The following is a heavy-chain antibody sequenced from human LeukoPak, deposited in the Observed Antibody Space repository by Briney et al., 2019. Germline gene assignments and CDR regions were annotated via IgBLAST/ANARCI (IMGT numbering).Heavy chain of an antibody. J-gene: IGHJ4*02. Sequence: GGSLRLSCAASGFTFNSHWMHWVRQAPGKGLVWVSRISSDESNTRYADSVKGRFTISRDNAKNTLYLQMNSLRAEDTAVYYCAVVGATKAYWGQGTLVTVSS. CDR2: ISSDESNT. D-gene: IGHD1-26*01. V-gene: IGHV3-74*01. CDR3: AVVGATKAY. CDR1: GFTFNSHW.